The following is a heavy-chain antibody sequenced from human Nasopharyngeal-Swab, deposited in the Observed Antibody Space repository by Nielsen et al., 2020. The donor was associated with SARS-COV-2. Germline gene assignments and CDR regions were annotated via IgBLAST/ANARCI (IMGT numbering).Heavy chain of an antibody. CDR2: ISSSSSTI. V-gene: IGHV3-48*02. J-gene: IGHJ6*02. Sequence: WIRQPPGKGLEWVSYISSSSSTIYYADSVKGRFTISRDNAKNSLYLQMNSLRDEDSAVYHCAREGGYRYGYRLYYYYGADVWGQGTTVTVSS. D-gene: IGHD5-18*01. CDR3: AREGGYRYGYRLYYYYGADV.